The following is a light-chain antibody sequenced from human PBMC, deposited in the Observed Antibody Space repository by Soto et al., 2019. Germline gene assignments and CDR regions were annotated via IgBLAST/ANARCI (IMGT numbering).Light chain of an antibody. J-gene: IGLJ2*01. CDR3: SAYTSSSTLV. V-gene: IGLV2-14*01. CDR2: DVS. Sequence: QSVLTQPASVSGSPGQSITISCTGTSSDVGGYNSVSWYQQHPGKAPKVMIYDVSNRPSGVSNRFSGSKSGNTASLTISGFQAEDEADYYCSAYTSSSTLVFGGGTKVTVL. CDR1: SSDVGGYNS.